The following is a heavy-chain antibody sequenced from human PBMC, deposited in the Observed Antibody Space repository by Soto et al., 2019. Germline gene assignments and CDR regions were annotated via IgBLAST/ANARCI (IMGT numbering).Heavy chain of an antibody. J-gene: IGHJ4*02. Sequence: KPSETLSLTCTVSGDSISDYYWSWIRQPAGKGLEWIGRIYTSGSTISNPSLRSRVAMSVDTSKNQFSLKLNSVTAADTAVYYCARSGYSSGWYTAFDYWGQGTLVTVSS. CDR3: ARSGYSSGWYTAFDY. CDR1: GDSISDYY. D-gene: IGHD6-19*01. CDR2: IYTSGST. V-gene: IGHV4-4*07.